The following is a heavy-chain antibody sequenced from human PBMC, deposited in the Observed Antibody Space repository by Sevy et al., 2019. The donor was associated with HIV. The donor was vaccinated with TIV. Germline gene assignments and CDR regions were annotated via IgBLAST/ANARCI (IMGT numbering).Heavy chain of an antibody. V-gene: IGHV3-74*01. CDR3: ARGGSGAKGYFQH. J-gene: IGHJ1*01. CDR2: ISSDGSSS. Sequence: GESLKISCAASGFTFSSYWMHWVRQAPEKGLVWVSRISSDGSSSTYADSVKGRFTISRDNAKNTLYLQMNSLRAEDTAIYYCARGGSGAKGYFQHWGQGTLVTVSS. D-gene: IGHD1-1*01. CDR1: GFTFSSYW.